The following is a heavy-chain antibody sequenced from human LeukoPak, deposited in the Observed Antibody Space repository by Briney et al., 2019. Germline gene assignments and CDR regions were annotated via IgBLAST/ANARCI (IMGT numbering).Heavy chain of an antibody. CDR2: RNKANSYTT. Sequence: PGGAPRISCGAPGFPLNDPQKEWGPPAPGEGAGGGWPTRNKANSYTTEYAASVKGRITISRDDSKNSVSLQLNSLRAEDTAIYYCAKDPTHSYGYYWDYWGQGTLVTVSS. D-gene: IGHD5-18*01. CDR1: GFPLNDPQ. J-gene: IGHJ4*02. CDR3: AKDPTHSYGYYWDY. V-gene: IGHV3-72*01.